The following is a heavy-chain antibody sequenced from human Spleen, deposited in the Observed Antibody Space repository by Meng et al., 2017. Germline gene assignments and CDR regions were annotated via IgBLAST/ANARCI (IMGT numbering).Heavy chain of an antibody. J-gene: IGHJ4*02. Sequence: QVHLQQSRHGQRQPSQTPTLTLAIAGDSVSTISAAWNWIRQSPSRGLEWLGRTYYRSKWYNDFALSVKSRITINADTSKNQFSLQLNSVTPEDTAVYYCAREYSSTFDYWGQGTLVTVSS. CDR2: TYYRSKWYN. CDR1: GDSVSTISAA. CDR3: AREYSSTFDY. D-gene: IGHD6-13*01. V-gene: IGHV6-1*01.